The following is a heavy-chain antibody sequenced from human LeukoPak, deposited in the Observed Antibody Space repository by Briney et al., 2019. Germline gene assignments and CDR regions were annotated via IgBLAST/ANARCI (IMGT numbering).Heavy chain of an antibody. V-gene: IGHV3-66*01. CDR1: GFIVSSSY. CDR3: ARDRVGTTGYFDY. Sequence: GGSLRLSCAASGFIVSSSYMSWVRQAPGKGLEWVSVIYSGGSTYYADSVKGRFTISRDNSKNTLYLQMNSLGAEDTAVYYCARDRVGTTGYFDYWGQGTLVTVSS. D-gene: IGHD1-1*01. J-gene: IGHJ4*02. CDR2: IYSGGST.